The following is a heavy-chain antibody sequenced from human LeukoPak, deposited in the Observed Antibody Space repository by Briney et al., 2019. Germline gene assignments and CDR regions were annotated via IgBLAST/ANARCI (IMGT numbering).Heavy chain of an antibody. CDR2: IYYSGST. D-gene: IGHD6-19*01. V-gene: IGHV4-59*01. CDR1: GGSISGYY. CDR3: ARDKSSSGWYHY. J-gene: IGHJ4*02. Sequence: SKTLSLTCTVSGGSISGYYWSWVRQPPGKGLEWIGYIYYSGSTNYNPSLKSRVTISVDTSKNQFSLKLSSVTAADTAVYYCARDKSSSGWYHYWGQGTLVTVSS.